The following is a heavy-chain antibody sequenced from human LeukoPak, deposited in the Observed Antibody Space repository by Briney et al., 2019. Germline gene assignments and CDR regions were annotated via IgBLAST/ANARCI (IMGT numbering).Heavy chain of an antibody. J-gene: IGHJ4*02. CDR2: INPSGGST. V-gene: IGHV1-46*03. D-gene: IGHD2-2*01. Sequence: GASVEVSCKASGYTFTSYYMHWVRQAPGQGLEWMGIINPSGGSTSYAQKFQGRVTMTRDTSTSTVYMELSSPRSEDTAVYYCASAPTIRPAILFDYWGQGTLVTVSS. CDR1: GYTFTSYY. CDR3: ASAPTIRPAILFDY.